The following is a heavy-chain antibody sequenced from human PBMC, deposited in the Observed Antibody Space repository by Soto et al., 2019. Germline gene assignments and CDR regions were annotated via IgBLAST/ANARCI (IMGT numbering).Heavy chain of an antibody. V-gene: IGHV1-18*04. CDR1: GYTFTSYG. D-gene: IGHD2-21*02. CDR3: ARDPRGYCGGDCPSYYYYYGMDV. Sequence: ASVKVSCKASGYTFTSYGISWVRQAPGQGLEWMGWISAYNGNTNYAQKLQGRVTMTTDTSTSTAYMELRSLRSDDTAVYYCARDPRGYCGGDCPSYYYYYGMDVWGQGTTVTVSS. J-gene: IGHJ6*02. CDR2: ISAYNGNT.